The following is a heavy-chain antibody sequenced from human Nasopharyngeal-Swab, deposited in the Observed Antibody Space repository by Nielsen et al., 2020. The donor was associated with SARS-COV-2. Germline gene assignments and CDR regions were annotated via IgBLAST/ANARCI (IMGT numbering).Heavy chain of an antibody. Sequence: RQAPGKGLEWVSVIYSGGSTYYADSVKGRFTISRDNFKNTLYLQMNSLRAEDTAVYYCARDQYGDYGDYWGQGTLVTVSS. V-gene: IGHV3-53*01. D-gene: IGHD4-17*01. CDR3: ARDQYGDYGDY. J-gene: IGHJ4*02. CDR2: IYSGGST.